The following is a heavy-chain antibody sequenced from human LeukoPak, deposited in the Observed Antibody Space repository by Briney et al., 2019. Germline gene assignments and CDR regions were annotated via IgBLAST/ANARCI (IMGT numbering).Heavy chain of an antibody. Sequence: SETLSLTCAVSGGSISSGGYSWSWIRQPPGKGLEWIGYIYHSGSTYYNPSLKSRVTISVDRSKNQFSLKLSSVTAADTAVYYWASSTLVPAAFDYWGQGTLVTVSS. CDR3: ASSTLVPAAFDY. CDR1: GGSISSGGYS. J-gene: IGHJ4*02. CDR2: IYHSGST. D-gene: IGHD2-2*01. V-gene: IGHV4-30-2*01.